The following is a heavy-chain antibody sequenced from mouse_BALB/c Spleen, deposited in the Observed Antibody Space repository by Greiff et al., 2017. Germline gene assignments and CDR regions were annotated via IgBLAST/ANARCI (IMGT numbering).Heavy chain of an antibody. J-gene: IGHJ4*01. CDR3: ARSPQRAMDY. CDR2: IDPSDSET. CDR1: GYSFTSYW. V-gene: IGHV1S126*01. Sequence: VQVVESGPQLVRPGASVKISCKASGYSFTSYWMHWVKQRPGQGLEWIGMIDPSDSETRLNQKFKDKATLTVDKSSSTAYMQLSSPTSEDSAVYYCARSPQRAMDYWGQGTSVTVSS.